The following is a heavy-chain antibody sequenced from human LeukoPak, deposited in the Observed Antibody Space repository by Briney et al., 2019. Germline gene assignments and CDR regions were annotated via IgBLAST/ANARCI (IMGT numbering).Heavy chain of an antibody. V-gene: IGHV3-30*18. Sequence: PGRSLRLSCAASGFTFSSYGMHWVRQAPGKGLEWVAVISYDGSNKYYADSVKGRFTISRDNSKNTLYLQMNSLRAEDTAVYYCAKDLTGTTALWGQGTLVTVSS. CDR1: GFTFSSYG. CDR2: ISYDGSNK. CDR3: AKDLTGTTAL. J-gene: IGHJ4*02. D-gene: IGHD1-7*01.